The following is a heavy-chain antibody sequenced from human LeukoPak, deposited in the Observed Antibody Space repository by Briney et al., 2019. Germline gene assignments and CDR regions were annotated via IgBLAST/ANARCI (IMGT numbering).Heavy chain of an antibody. V-gene: IGHV3-74*01. CDR2: IRGDGSGS. CDR1: GFTFSSYW. CDR3: ARVPVEAAGMGIDY. D-gene: IGHD6-13*01. Sequence: GGPLRLSCAASGFTFSSYWMHWVRQAPGKGLVWVSRIRGDGSGSNYADSVKGRFTISRDNAKNTLYLQMNSLTAEDTAVYFCARVPVEAAGMGIDYWGQGTLVTVSS. J-gene: IGHJ4*02.